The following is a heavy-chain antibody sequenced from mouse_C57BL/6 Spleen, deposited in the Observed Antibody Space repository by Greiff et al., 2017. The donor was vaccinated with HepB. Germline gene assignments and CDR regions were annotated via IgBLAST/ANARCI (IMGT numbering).Heavy chain of an antibody. J-gene: IGHJ1*03. Sequence: EVQRVESGGGLVKPGGSLKLSCAASGFTFSSYAMSWVRQTPEKRLEWVATISDGGSYTYYPDNVKGRFTISRDNAKNNLYLQMSHLKSEDTAMYYWARGPITTGVVRYWYFDVWGTGTTVTVSS. V-gene: IGHV5-4*01. CDR1: GFTFSSYA. CDR3: ARGPITTGVVRYWYFDV. CDR2: ISDGGSYT. D-gene: IGHD1-1*01.